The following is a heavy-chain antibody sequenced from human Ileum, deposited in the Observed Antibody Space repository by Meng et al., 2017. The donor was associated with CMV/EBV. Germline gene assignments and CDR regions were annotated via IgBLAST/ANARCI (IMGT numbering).Heavy chain of an antibody. J-gene: IGHJ5*01. V-gene: IGHV1-8*01. Sequence: ASVKVSCKASGYPFTNYDTYWGRQATGQGPEWMGWVNPNSGKTGYAQKFQGRLIMSRNSSIDTAYMELSSLRSDDTAVYYCARRRNWFDSWGQGTLVTVSS. CDR1: GYPFTNYD. CDR2: VNPNSGKT. CDR3: ARRRNWFDS.